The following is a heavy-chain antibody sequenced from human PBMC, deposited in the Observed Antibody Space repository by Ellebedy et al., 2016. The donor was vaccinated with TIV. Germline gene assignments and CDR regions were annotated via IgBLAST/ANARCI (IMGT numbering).Heavy chain of an antibody. Sequence: GESLKISCATSGFSFSKFGMHWLRQAPVKEPEWVAVISSDETYKYHADSVSGRFTISRDDSRIMLYLQMNRLRPEDTATYYCARGRGAFATTPSGYWGQGTLVIVSS. CDR3: ARGRGAFATTPSGY. D-gene: IGHD2-15*01. CDR2: ISSDETYK. CDR1: GFSFSKFG. V-gene: IGHV3-30*03. J-gene: IGHJ4*02.